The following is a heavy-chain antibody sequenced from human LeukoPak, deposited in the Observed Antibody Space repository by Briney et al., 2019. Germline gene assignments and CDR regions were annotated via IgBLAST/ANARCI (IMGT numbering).Heavy chain of an antibody. D-gene: IGHD2-2*02. V-gene: IGHV1-3*01. CDR3: ARYRYCTTTTCYTFDY. Sequence: VASVKVSCKASGYTFTSYAMHWVRQAPGQRLEWMGWINAGNGNRKYSQKFQGRVTFTRDTSASTAYMELSSLRSEDTAVYYCARYRYCTTTTCYTFDYWGQGTLVTVSS. CDR1: GYTFTSYA. CDR2: INAGNGNR. J-gene: IGHJ4*02.